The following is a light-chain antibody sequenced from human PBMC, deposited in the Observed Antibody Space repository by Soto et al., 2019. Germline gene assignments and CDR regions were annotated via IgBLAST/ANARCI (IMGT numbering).Light chain of an antibody. V-gene: IGKV1-5*01. J-gene: IGKJ4*01. CDR3: QQYHTWVT. Sequence: DIQMTQSPSTLSASVGDRVTITSRASQSISSWLAWYQPKPGKAPQLLIYDASSLESGVPSRLSGSGSGTEFTLTIRSLQSEDFAIYYCQQYHTWVTFGGGTKVDIK. CDR1: QSISSW. CDR2: DAS.